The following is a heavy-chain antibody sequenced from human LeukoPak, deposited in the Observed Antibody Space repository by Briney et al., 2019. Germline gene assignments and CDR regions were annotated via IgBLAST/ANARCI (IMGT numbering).Heavy chain of an antibody. CDR3: ARDFRYSYGPSSMDV. J-gene: IGHJ6*03. D-gene: IGHD5-18*01. V-gene: IGHV1-69*06. Sequence: SLRVSCKPSRDTFSHYGISWVRQAPGQGLEWMGGIIPIFGTANYAQKLQGRVTIAADKSTSTVYMELSSLRSEDTAVYYCARDFRYSYGPSSMDVWGKGTTVTVSS. CDR2: IIPIFGTA. CDR1: RDTFSHYG.